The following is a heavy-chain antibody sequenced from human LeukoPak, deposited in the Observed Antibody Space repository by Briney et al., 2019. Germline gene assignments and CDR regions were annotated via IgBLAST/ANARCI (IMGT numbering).Heavy chain of an antibody. D-gene: IGHD7-27*01. V-gene: IGHV3-74*01. CDR2: ISTDGSST. J-gene: IGHJ6*04. CDR3: VRTETGEPV. CDR1: GFTFNKYW. Sequence: PGGSLRLSCTASGFTFNKYWLHWARQAPGKGLMWVSGISTDGSSTDYADSVKGRFTISRDNAKNTLYLQMNSLRAEDTAVYYCVRTETGEPVWGKGTTVTVSS.